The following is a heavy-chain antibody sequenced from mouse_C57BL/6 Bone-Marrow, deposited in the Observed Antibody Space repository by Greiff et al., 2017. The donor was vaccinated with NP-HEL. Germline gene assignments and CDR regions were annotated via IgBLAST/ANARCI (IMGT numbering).Heavy chain of an antibody. V-gene: IGHV1-78*01. CDR2: IYPRDGST. J-gene: IGHJ4*01. CDR3: ARGNYDYYYAMDY. D-gene: IGHD2-1*01. CDR1: GYTFTDHT. Sequence: VQLQQSDAELVKPGASVKISCKVSGYTFTDHTIHWMKQRPEQGLEWIGYIYPRDGSTKYNEKFKGKATLTAYKSSSTAYMQLNSLTSEDSAVYFCARGNYDYYYAMDYWGQGTSVTVSS.